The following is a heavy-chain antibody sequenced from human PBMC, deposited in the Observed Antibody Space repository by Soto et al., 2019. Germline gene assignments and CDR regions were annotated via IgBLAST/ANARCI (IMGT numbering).Heavy chain of an antibody. D-gene: IGHD4-4*01. J-gene: IGHJ4*02. V-gene: IGHV3-7*01. CDR3: AREGINNYNEYYFDS. CDR2: IKEDGSEK. CDR1: GFTFSSYS. Sequence: PGGSLRLSCAASGFTFSSYSMNWVRQAPGKGLEWVANIKEDGSEKYYVDSVKGRFTISRDHAKNSLYLQMNSLRAEDTAVYYCAREGINNYNEYYFDSWGQGTVVTVSS.